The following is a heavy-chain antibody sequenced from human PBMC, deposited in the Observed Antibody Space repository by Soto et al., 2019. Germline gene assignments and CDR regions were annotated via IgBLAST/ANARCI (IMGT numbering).Heavy chain of an antibody. J-gene: IGHJ4*02. CDR3: ARVRGVLLWFGLDS. CDR1: GDSISSYY. V-gene: IGHV4-59*01. Sequence: QVQLQESGPGLVKPSETLSLTCTVSGDSISSYYWTWIRQSPGKGLEWIGYIYDSGTTDYNPSLKGRATISKNTSKNQFSMKLTSVPAGDTAMYYCARVRGVLLWFGLDSWGQGPLVTASS. D-gene: IGHD3-10*01. CDR2: IYDSGTT.